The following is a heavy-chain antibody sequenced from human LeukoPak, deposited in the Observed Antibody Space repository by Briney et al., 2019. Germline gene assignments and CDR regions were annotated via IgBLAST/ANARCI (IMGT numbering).Heavy chain of an antibody. CDR1: GYAFTSYD. D-gene: IGHD3/OR15-3a*01. J-gene: IGHJ4*02. CDR3: ARGSGLV. Sequence: SVQFSCKASGYAFTSYDINWVRPATGQGLEWMGWMNPNSGNTGYAQKFQSRVTITRNTSISTAYMELSSLRSEDTAVYYCARGSGLVWGQGTLVTVSS. CDR2: MNPNSGNT. V-gene: IGHV1-8*03.